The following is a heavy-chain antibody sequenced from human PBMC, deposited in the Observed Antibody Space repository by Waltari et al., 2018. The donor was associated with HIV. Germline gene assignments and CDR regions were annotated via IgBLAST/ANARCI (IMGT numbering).Heavy chain of an antibody. V-gene: IGHV1-2*02. Sequence: QVQLVQSGAEVKKRGASVKPSCKASGYTFTDYYMPWVRRAPGQGLEWMGWINPNSGGTNYAQKFQGRVTMTRNTSISTAYMELSRLRSDDTAVYYCARDRHSNSRILGYYYGMDVWGQGTTVTVSS. CDR2: INPNSGGT. D-gene: IGHD1-1*01. CDR1: GYTFTDYY. J-gene: IGHJ6*02. CDR3: ARDRHSNSRILGYYYGMDV.